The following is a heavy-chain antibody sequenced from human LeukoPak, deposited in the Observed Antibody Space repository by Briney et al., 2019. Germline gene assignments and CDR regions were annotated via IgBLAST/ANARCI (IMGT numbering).Heavy chain of an antibody. D-gene: IGHD6-19*01. J-gene: IGHJ3*02. Sequence: GESLKISCKGSGYSFTSYWIGWVRQMPGKGLEWMGIIYPSDSDTTYSPSFQGQVTMSVDKSISTAYLQWSSLKASDPAMYYCARLHRYRSGWYDGAFDIWGQGTMVTVSS. CDR2: IYPSDSDT. CDR3: ARLHRYRSGWYDGAFDI. CDR1: GYSFTSYW. V-gene: IGHV5-51*01.